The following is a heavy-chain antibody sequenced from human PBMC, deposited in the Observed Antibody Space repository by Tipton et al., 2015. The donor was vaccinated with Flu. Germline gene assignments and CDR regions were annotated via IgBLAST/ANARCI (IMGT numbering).Heavy chain of an antibody. J-gene: IGHJ5*02. D-gene: IGHD4-11*01. V-gene: IGHV5-51*01. CDR1: GYSFTSYW. CDR3: ARRDYSNYVSEPKNWFDP. Sequence: QLVQSGAEVKKPGESLKISCKGSGYSFTSYWIAWVRQMPGKGLECMGIIYPGDSDTRYSPSFQGQVTISADKSITTAYLKWSSLKASDTAVYYCARRDYSNYVSEPKNWFDPWGQGILVTVSS. CDR2: IYPGDSDT.